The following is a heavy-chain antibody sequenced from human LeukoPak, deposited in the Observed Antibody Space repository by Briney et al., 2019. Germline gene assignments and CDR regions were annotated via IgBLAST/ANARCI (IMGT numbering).Heavy chain of an antibody. CDR2: INTDGTVT. Sequence: GGSLRLSCAASGFTFSKYCMLWVRQAPGKGLESVSGINTDGTVTTYADSVKGRFTVSRDNADNTMFLQMNSVRDEDTAVYYCATKQWLAPPPDSWGQGTPVTVSS. CDR3: ATKQWLAPPPDS. D-gene: IGHD6-19*01. J-gene: IGHJ4*02. CDR1: GFTFSKYC. V-gene: IGHV3-74*01.